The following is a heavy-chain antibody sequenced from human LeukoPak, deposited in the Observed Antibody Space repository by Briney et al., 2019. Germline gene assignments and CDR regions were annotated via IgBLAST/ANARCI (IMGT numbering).Heavy chain of an antibody. CDR1: GYSFVSYW. CDR2: LYPGDSET. CDR3: ARATGDDGYFDY. V-gene: IGHV5-51*01. Sequence: GESLKISCKGSGYSFVSYWIGWVRQMPGKGLEWMGILYPGDSETRYSPSLQGQVTISVDKSISTAFLQWSSLKASDTAIYYCARATGDDGYFDYWGQGTLVTVSS. J-gene: IGHJ4*02.